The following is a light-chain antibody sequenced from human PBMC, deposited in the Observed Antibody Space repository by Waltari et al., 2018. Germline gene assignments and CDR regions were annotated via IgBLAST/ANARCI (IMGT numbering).Light chain of an antibody. CDR2: SNN. V-gene: IGLV1-44*01. CDR1: SSNLGSNT. CDR3: AAWDDSLNGYV. J-gene: IGLJ1*01. Sequence: QSVLTQPPSASGTPGQRVTMSCSGSSSNLGSNTVNWYQQLPGTAPKLLIYSNNQRPSGVPDRFSGSKSGTSASLAISGLQSEDEADYYCAAWDDSLNGYVFGTGTQVTVL.